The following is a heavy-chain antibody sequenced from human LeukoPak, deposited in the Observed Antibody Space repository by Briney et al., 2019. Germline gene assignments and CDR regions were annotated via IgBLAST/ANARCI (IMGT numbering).Heavy chain of an antibody. Sequence: PGGSLRLSCAASGFTFSSYWMHWVRQAPGKGLVWVSRITSDGSSTRYADPVKGRFTISRDNAKNTLHLQMNSLRAEDTAVYYCARFEFPHLDYWGQGTLLTVSS. CDR1: GFTFSSYW. CDR3: ARFEFPHLDY. J-gene: IGHJ4*02. V-gene: IGHV3-74*01. CDR2: ITSDGSST. D-gene: IGHD2-21*01.